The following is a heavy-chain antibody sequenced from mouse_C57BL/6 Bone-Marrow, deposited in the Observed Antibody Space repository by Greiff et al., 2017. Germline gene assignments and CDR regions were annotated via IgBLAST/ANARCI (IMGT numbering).Heavy chain of an antibody. V-gene: IGHV1-5*01. J-gene: IGHJ4*01. CDR1: GYTFTSYW. CDR2: IYPGNSDT. D-gene: IGHD2-3*01. CDR3: TRWNDGYFLYAMDY. Sequence: VQLQQSGTVLARPGASVKMSCKTSGYTFTSYWMHWVKQRPGQGLEWIGAIYPGNSDTSYNQKFKGKAKLTAVTSASTAYMELSSLTNEDSAVYYCTRWNDGYFLYAMDYWGQGTSVTVSS.